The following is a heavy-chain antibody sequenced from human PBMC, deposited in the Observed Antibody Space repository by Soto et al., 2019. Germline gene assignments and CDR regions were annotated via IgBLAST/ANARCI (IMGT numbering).Heavy chain of an antibody. V-gene: IGHV3-33*01. J-gene: IGHJ4*02. CDR3: ASGDCSGGSCYPLEY. Sequence: QVQLVESGGGVVQPGRSLRLSCAASGFTFSSYGMHWVRQAPGKGLEWVAVIWYDGSNKYYADSVKGRFTISRDNSKNTLYLQMNSLRAEDTAVYYCASGDCSGGSCYPLEYWGQGTLFTVSS. D-gene: IGHD2-15*01. CDR1: GFTFSSYG. CDR2: IWYDGSNK.